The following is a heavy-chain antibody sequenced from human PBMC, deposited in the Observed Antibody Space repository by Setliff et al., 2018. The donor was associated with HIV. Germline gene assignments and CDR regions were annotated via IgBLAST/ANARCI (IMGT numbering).Heavy chain of an antibody. V-gene: IGHV4-34*01. J-gene: IGHJ3*02. CDR1: GGSFSGYY. CDR2: INQSGGI. Sequence: PSENLSLTCAVSGGSFSGYYWSWIRQPPGKGLEWIGEINQSGGINYNPSLKSRVTISIDTFKNQFSMKLYSVTAADTAVYYCATASGYDLFMGAFDIWGQGTMGTVS. D-gene: IGHD5-12*01. CDR3: ATASGYDLFMGAFDI.